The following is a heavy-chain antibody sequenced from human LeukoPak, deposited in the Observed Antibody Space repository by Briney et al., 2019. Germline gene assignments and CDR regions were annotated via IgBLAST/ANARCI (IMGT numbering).Heavy chain of an antibody. J-gene: IGHJ1*01. CDR2: IYYSGST. CDR1: GGSISSYY. CDR3: VRGPRWYPLFQH. V-gene: IGHV4-59*01. Sequence: SETLSLTCSVSGGSISSYYWSWIRQPPGKGLEWIGYIYYSGSTNYNPSLKSRVTISVDTSKNQFSLKLSSVTAADTAVYYCVRGPRWYPLFQHWGQGTLVTVSS. D-gene: IGHD4-23*01.